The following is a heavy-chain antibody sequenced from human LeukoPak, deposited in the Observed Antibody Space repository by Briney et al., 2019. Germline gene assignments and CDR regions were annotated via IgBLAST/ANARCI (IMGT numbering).Heavy chain of an antibody. J-gene: IGHJ4*02. CDR1: GGSFSGYY. Sequence: PSETLSLTCAVYGGSFSGYYWSWIRQPPGKGLEWIGEINHSGSTNYNPSLKSRVTISVDTSKNQFSLKLSSVTAADTAVYYCAGGQGYCSSTSCYNFDYWGQGTLVTVSS. V-gene: IGHV4-34*01. CDR3: AGGQGYCSSTSCYNFDY. CDR2: INHSGST. D-gene: IGHD2-2*01.